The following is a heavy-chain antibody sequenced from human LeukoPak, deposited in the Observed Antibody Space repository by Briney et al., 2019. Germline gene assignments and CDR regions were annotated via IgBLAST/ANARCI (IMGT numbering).Heavy chain of an antibody. CDR2: IYYSGST. J-gene: IGHJ5*02. Sequence: SETLSLTCTVSGGSISSYYWSWIRQPPGKGLEWIGYIYYSGSTNYSPSLKSRVTISVDTSKNQFSLKLSSVTAADTAVYYCARRRGIAAAVNSWFDPWGQGTLVTVSS. D-gene: IGHD6-13*01. V-gene: IGHV4-59*08. CDR1: GGSISSYY. CDR3: ARRRGIAAAVNSWFDP.